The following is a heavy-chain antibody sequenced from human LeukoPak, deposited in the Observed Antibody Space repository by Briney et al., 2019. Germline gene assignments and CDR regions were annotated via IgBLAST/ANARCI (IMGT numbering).Heavy chain of an antibody. J-gene: IGHJ5*02. CDR3: ARRLTMIVVVTGWFDP. V-gene: IGHV4-39*01. Sequence: SETLSLTCAVSGGPVSSSNDYWGWIRQPPGKGLEWIGSMYYSGNTYYNPSLKSRVTISVDTSKNQFSLKLSSVTAADTAIYYCARRLTMIVVVTGWFDPWGQGTLVTVSS. CDR1: GGPVSSSNDY. CDR2: MYYSGNT. D-gene: IGHD3-22*01.